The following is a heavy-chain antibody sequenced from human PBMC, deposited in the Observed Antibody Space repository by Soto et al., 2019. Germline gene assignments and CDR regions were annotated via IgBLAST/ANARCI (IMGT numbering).Heavy chain of an antibody. CDR1: GGSISGDYY. V-gene: IGHV4-4*07. Sequence: XETLALTSSVSGGSISGDYYWSCIRQPAGKGLEWIGRITINGNTQKNPSFKSRVTMSIDTSRNHFSLNLQSATAADTALYYCARETGENWTYEAHWGPGTLVTVSS. CDR3: ARETGENWTYEAH. D-gene: IGHD1-7*01. J-gene: IGHJ1*01. CDR2: ITINGNT.